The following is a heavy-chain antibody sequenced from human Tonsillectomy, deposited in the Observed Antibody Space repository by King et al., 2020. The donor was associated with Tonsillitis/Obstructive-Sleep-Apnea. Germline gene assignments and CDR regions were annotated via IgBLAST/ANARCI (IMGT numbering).Heavy chain of an antibody. J-gene: IGHJ6*03. D-gene: IGHD2-2*01. Sequence: VQLVESGGGLVKPGGSLRLSCAASGFTFSNAWMSWVRQAPGKGLEWVGRIKSKTDGGTTDYAAPVKGRFTISRDDSKNTLYLQMNSLKTEDTAVYYCTTEGYCSSTSCYFFYYYYYMDVWGKGTTVTVSS. V-gene: IGHV3-15*01. CDR2: IKSKTDGGTT. CDR1: GFTFSNAW. CDR3: TTEGYCSSTSCYFFYYYYYMDV.